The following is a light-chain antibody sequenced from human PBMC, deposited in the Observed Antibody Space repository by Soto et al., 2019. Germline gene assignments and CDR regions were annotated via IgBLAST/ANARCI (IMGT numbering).Light chain of an antibody. V-gene: IGLV1-44*01. Sequence: QSVLTQPPSASGTPGQRVTISCSGSSSSIGSNTVNWYQQLPGTAPKLLIYSNNQQPSGVPDRFSGSKSGTSASLAISGLQSEDEADYYCAAWDDSLNGPLYVFGTGTKLTVL. CDR2: SNN. J-gene: IGLJ1*01. CDR3: AAWDDSLNGPLYV. CDR1: SSSIGSNT.